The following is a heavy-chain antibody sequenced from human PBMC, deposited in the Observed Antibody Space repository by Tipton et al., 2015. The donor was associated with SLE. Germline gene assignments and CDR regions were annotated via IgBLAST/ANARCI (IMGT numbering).Heavy chain of an antibody. CDR2: IRSKAYGGTT. CDR1: GFTFGDYA. Sequence: SLRLSCTASGFTFGDYAMSWVRRAPGKGLEWVGFIRSKAYGGTTEYAASVKGRFTISRDDSKSIAYLQMNSLKTEDTAVYYCTRGQDYFDYWGQGTLVTVSS. V-gene: IGHV3-49*04. CDR3: TRGQDYFDY. J-gene: IGHJ4*02.